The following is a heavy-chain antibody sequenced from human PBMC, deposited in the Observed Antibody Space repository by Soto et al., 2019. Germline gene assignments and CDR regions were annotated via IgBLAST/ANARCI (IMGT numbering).Heavy chain of an antibody. V-gene: IGHV1-3*01. CDR3: ARDWATMVRGVHAKDYYYYGMDV. CDR1: GYTFTSYA. J-gene: IGHJ6*02. D-gene: IGHD3-10*01. CDR2: INAGNGNT. Sequence: ASVKVSCKASGYTFTSYAMHWVRQAPGQRLEWMGWINAGNGNTKYSQKFQGRVTITRDTSASTAYMELSSLRSEDTAVYYCARDWATMVRGVHAKDYYYYGMDVWGHGTTVTVSS.